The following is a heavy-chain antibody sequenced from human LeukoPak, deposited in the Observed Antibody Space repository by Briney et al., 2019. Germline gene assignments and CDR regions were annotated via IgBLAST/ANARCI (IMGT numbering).Heavy chain of an antibody. D-gene: IGHD4-17*01. CDR3: ARESTVTTVPLVLSWFDP. CDR1: GYTFTSYG. Sequence: ASVKVSCKASGYTFTSYGISWVRQAPGQGLEWMGWISAYNGNTNYAQKLQGRVTMTTDTSTSTAYMELRSLRSDDTAVYYCARESTVTTVPLVLSWFDPWGQGTLVTVSS. CDR2: ISAYNGNT. J-gene: IGHJ5*02. V-gene: IGHV1-18*01.